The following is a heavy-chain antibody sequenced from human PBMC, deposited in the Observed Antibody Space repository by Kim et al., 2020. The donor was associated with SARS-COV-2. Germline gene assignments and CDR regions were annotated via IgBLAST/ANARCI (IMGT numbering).Heavy chain of an antibody. CDR3: ARGSGATIFGVDIPQANNWSDP. Sequence: ASVTVSCKASGYTFTSYGISWVRQAPGQGREWMGWISAYNGNTNYAQKLQGRVTMTTDTSTSTAYMELRSLRSDDTAVYYCARGSGATIFGVDIPQANNWSDPWGQGTLLTVSS. J-gene: IGHJ5*02. CDR2: ISAYNGNT. V-gene: IGHV1-18*04. D-gene: IGHD3-3*01. CDR1: GYTFTSYG.